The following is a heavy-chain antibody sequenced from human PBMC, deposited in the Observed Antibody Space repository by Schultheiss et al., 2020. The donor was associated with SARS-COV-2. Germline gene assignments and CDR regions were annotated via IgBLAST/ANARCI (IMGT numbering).Heavy chain of an antibody. CDR3: ARARHIVVVPAARWFDP. CDR2: INHSGST. V-gene: IGHV4-34*01. Sequence: SETLSITCTVSGGSISSYYWSWIRQPPGKGLEWIGEINHSGSTNYNPSLKSRVTISVDTSKNQFSLKLSSVTAADTAVYYCARARHIVVVPAARWFDPWGQGTLVTVSS. J-gene: IGHJ5*02. D-gene: IGHD2-2*01. CDR1: GGSISSYY.